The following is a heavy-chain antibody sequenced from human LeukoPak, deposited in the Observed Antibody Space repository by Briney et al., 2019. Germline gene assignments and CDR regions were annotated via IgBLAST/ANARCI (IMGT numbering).Heavy chain of an antibody. V-gene: IGHV3-7*01. CDR3: VPSG. J-gene: IGHJ4*02. Sequence: GGPLSLSCRVCEFTLCKYWVICPREAPGKGLEWVANIKPDGTVTDYVDSVKGRFTVSRDNAKTSVYLQMNSLRVDETAVSYCVPSGGGQGIPVTVSS. CDR2: IKPDGTVT. CDR1: EFTLCKYW. D-gene: IGHD3-10*01.